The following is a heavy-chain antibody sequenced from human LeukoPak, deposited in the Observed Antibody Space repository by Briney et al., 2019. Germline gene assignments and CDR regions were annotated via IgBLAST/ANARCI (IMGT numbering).Heavy chain of an antibody. Sequence: KAGGSLRLSCAASGFTFSDYYMSWIRQAPGKGLEWVSYISSSCSTIYYADSVKGRFTISRDNAKNSLYLQMNSLRAEDTAVYYCARDRRYGSGSSFDYWGQGTLVTVSS. CDR2: ISSSCSTI. J-gene: IGHJ4*02. CDR1: GFTFSDYY. V-gene: IGHV3-11*01. CDR3: ARDRRYGSGSSFDY. D-gene: IGHD3-10*01.